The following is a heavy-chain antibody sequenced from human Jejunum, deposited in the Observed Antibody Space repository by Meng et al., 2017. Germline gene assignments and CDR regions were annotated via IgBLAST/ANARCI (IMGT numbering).Heavy chain of an antibody. CDR2: VYHSGST. J-gene: IGHJ2*01. CDR3: ARADYVRYFDL. D-gene: IGHD3-10*02. V-gene: IGHV4-4*02. CDR1: GGSIKSNNC. Sequence: VRLQGAGPGLVKPSETLSLPCAVSGGSIKSNNCWTWIRQPPGQGPEWIGEVYHSGSTHYNPSLQSRVTISIDNSKNRFSLSLNSVTAADTAIYYCARADYVRYFDLWGRGTLVTVS.